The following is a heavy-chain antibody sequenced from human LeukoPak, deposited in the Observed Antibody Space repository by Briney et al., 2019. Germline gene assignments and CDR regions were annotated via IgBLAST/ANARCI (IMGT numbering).Heavy chain of an antibody. CDR2: INPNSGGT. J-gene: IGHJ6*02. Sequence: ASVKVSCKASGYTFTGYYMHWVRQAPGQGLEWMGWINPNSGGTNYAQKFQGRVTMTRDTSISTAYMELSRLRSDDTAVYYCARDGYYDILTGYWAWYYGMDVWGQGTTVTVSS. D-gene: IGHD3-9*01. CDR3: ARDGYYDILTGYWAWYYGMDV. CDR1: GYTFTGYY. V-gene: IGHV1-2*02.